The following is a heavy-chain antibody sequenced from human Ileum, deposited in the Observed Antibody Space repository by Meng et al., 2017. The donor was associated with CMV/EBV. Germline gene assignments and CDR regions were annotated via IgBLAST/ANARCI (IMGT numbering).Heavy chain of an antibody. CDR3: ARTRGYLYGSHGMDV. V-gene: IGHV2-26*01. CDR1: GFSLSDTRMG. CDR2: IFPYDEK. Sequence: SGPTLVKPTETLTLTCTVSGFSLSDTRMGVSWIRQPPGKALEWLAHIFPYDEKSYSTALKSRLTISKDTSKSQVVLTMTNMDPVDTGTYFCARTRGYLYGSHGMDVWGQGTTVTVSS. J-gene: IGHJ6*02. D-gene: IGHD5-18*01.